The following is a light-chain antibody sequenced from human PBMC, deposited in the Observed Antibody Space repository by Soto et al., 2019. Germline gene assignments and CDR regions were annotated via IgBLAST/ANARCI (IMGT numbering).Light chain of an antibody. Sequence: DVVMTQTPLSSPVTLGQSASISCRSSQSLVHRDGNTYLTWFHQRPGQPPRLQLYKVSNRFSGVPEGFSGSGAGTDFKLIISRVDTEDVGVYYCMQLTLLPWTFGQGAKVEFK. V-gene: IGKV2-24*01. CDR2: KVS. J-gene: IGKJ1*01. CDR3: MQLTLLPWT. CDR1: QSLVHRDGNTY.